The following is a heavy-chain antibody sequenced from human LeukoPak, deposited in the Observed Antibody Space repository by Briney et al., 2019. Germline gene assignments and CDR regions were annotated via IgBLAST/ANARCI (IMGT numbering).Heavy chain of an antibody. CDR2: ISGSGGST. V-gene: IGHV3-23*01. J-gene: IGHJ5*02. CDR3: LADFWSGYST. CDR1: GFTFSSYA. Sequence: GGSLRLSCAASGFTFSSYAMSWVRQAPGKGLEWVSAISGSGGSTYYADSAKGRFTIPRDNSKSTLYLQMNSLRAEDTAVYYCLADFWSGYSTWGQGTLVTVSS. D-gene: IGHD3-3*01.